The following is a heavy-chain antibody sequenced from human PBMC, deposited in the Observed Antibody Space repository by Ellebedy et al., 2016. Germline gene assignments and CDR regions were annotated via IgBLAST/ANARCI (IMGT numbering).Heavy chain of an antibody. CDR3: ASLGLTTVTTDY. D-gene: IGHD4-17*01. CDR1: AGSISSSSYY. J-gene: IGHJ4*02. V-gene: IGHV4-39*07. CDR2: IYYSGST. Sequence: SETLSLXCTVSAGSISSSSYYWGWIRQPPGKGLEWIGSIYYSGSTNYNPSLKSRVTISVDTSKNQFSLKLSSVTAADTAVYYCASLGLTTVTTDYWGQGTLVTVSS.